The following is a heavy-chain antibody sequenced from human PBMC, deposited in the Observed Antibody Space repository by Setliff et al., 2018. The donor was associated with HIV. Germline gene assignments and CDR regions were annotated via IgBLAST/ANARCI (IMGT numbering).Heavy chain of an antibody. V-gene: IGHV1-46*01. CDR1: GYTFTSYY. D-gene: IGHD3-22*01. J-gene: IGHJ3*02. Sequence: SVKVSCKASGYTFTSYYLHWVRQAPGQGLEWMGMINPSGGSAGYAQKFQGRVTMSRDTSTSTVYMELSSLRSEDTAVYYCARDYFDSSAYHYGFGAFDIWGQGTMVTVSS. CDR3: ARDYFDSSAYHYGFGAFDI. CDR2: INPSGGSA.